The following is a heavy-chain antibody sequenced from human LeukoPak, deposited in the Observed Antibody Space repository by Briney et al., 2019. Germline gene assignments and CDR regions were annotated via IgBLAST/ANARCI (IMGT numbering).Heavy chain of an antibody. CDR1: GESFSDYY. CDR3: ARAQVLWFGKLSVPQSFDH. J-gene: IGHJ4*02. Sequence: TSSETLSFTCAVYGESFSDYYWTWLRQSPLKGREWIGEINHSGRTYYNPSLKSRVTISVDTSKKQFSLMLTSMTAADAAVYYCARAQVLWFGKLSVPQSFDHWGQGTLVTVSS. V-gene: IGHV4-34*01. D-gene: IGHD3-10*01. CDR2: INHSGRT.